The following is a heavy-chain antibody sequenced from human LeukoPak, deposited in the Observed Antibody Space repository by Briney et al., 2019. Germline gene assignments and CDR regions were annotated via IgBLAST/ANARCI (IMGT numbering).Heavy chain of an antibody. CDR3: ARGRSTTVVTLDY. J-gene: IGHJ4*02. V-gene: IGHV4-59*12. CDR2: IYYSGST. CDR1: GGSISSYY. D-gene: IGHD4-17*01. Sequence: SETLSLTCTVSGGSISSYYWSWIRQPPGKGLEWIGYIYYSGSTNYNPSLKSRVTISVDTSKNQFSLKLSSVTAADTAVYYCARGRSTTVVTLDYWGQGTLVTVSS.